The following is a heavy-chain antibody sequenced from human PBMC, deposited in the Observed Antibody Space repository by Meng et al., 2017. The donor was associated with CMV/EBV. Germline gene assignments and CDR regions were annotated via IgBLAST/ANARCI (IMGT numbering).Heavy chain of an antibody. J-gene: IGHJ5*02. Sequence: ASVKVSCKASGYTFNGYYMHWVRQAPGQGLEWMGWINPNSGGTNYAQKFQGRVTMTRDTSISTAYMELSRLRSGDTAVYYCAIKTGVTTFGGEGWFDPWGQGTLVTVSS. CDR1: GYTFNGYY. CDR2: INPNSGGT. CDR3: AIKTGVTTFGGEGWFDP. V-gene: IGHV1-2*02. D-gene: IGHD3-9*01.